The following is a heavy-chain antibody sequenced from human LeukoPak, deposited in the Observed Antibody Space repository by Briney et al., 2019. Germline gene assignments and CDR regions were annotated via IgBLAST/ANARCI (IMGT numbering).Heavy chain of an antibody. Sequence: PGGSLRLSCAASGFTFSTFAMIWVRQPPGKGLEWVSSIFPSGGEIHYADSVKGRFTISRDNAKNSLYLQMNSLRVEDTAVYYCARDRLLEDREYNYYYYMDVWGKGTTVTVSS. CDR3: ARDRLLEDREYNYYYYMDV. J-gene: IGHJ6*03. CDR1: GFTFSTFA. D-gene: IGHD3-3*01. V-gene: IGHV3-21*01. CDR2: IFPSGGEI.